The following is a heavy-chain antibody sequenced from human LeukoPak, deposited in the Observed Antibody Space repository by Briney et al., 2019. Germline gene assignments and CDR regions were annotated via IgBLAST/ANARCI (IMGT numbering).Heavy chain of an antibody. D-gene: IGHD3-22*01. CDR1: GFSFSSYC. J-gene: IGHJ3*02. CDR3: TTSWFRYYYDSSGYYYFAFDI. CDR2: IKSKTDGGTT. Sequence: GGSLRLSCAASGFSFSSYCMSWVRQAPGKGLEWVGHIKSKTDGGTTDYAAPVKGRFTISRDDSRNTLFLQMNSLKTEDTAVYYCTTSWFRYYYDSSGYYYFAFDIWGQGTMVTVSS. V-gene: IGHV3-15*01.